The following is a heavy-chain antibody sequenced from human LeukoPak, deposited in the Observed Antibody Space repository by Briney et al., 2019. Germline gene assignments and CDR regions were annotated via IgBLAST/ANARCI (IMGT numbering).Heavy chain of an antibody. D-gene: IGHD6-13*01. CDR3: ARGTGGRIADFERGFDY. Sequence: PSETLSLTRTVSGGSISSYYWSWIRQPPGKGLEWIGYIYYSGSTNYNPSLKSRVTISVDTSKNQFSLKLSSVTAADTAVYYCARGTGGRIADFERGFDYWGQGTLVTVSS. J-gene: IGHJ4*02. V-gene: IGHV4-59*01. CDR2: IYYSGST. CDR1: GGSISSYY.